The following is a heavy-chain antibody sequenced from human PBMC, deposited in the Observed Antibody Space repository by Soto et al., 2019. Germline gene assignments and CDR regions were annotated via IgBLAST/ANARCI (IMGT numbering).Heavy chain of an antibody. CDR2: FDPEDGET. D-gene: IGHD1-26*01. CDR1: GYTLTELS. Sequence: ASVKVSCKVSGYTLTELSMHWVRQAPGKGLEWMGGFDPEDGETIYAQKFQGRVTMTEDTSTDTAYMELSSLRSEDTAVYYCATSAPSGSKGYYYYGMDVWGQGTKVTVSS. V-gene: IGHV1-24*01. J-gene: IGHJ6*02. CDR3: ATSAPSGSKGYYYYGMDV.